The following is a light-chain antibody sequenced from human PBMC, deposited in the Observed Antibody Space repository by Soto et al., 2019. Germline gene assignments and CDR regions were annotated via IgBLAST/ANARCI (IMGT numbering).Light chain of an antibody. Sequence: EVMLTQSLATLSLSPGERATLSCRASQSVSSYLAWYQQKPGQAPRLLISGASTRATAIPARFSGSASGTEFTLTISSLQPDDFASYYCQQYDSFWTFGQGTKVDI. J-gene: IGKJ1*01. CDR2: GAS. CDR3: QQYDSFWT. V-gene: IGKV3-15*01. CDR1: QSVSSY.